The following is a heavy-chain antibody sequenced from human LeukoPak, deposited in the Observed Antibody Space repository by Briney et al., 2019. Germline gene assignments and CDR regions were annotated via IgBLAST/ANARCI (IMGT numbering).Heavy chain of an antibody. J-gene: IGHJ4*02. CDR1: GGSISRGSYY. Sequence: SETLSLTCTVSGGSISRGSYYWSWIRLPAVKGLEWIGSIYYSGSTYYNPSLKSRVTISVDTPKNQFSLKLSSVTAADTAVYYCASLDYCSSTSCYLAFNYWGQGTLVTVSS. V-gene: IGHV4-39*01. CDR3: ASLDYCSSTSCYLAFNY. CDR2: IYYSGST. D-gene: IGHD2-2*01.